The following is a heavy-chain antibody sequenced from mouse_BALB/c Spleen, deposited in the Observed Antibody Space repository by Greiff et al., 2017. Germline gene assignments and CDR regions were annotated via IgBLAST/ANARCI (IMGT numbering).Heavy chain of an antibody. J-gene: IGHJ4*01. CDR1: GISITTGNYR. V-gene: IGHV3-5*02. CDR2: IYYSGTI. D-gene: IGHD2-10*02. CDR3: ARAYGNFNAMDY. Sequence: VQLKESGPGLVKPSQTVSLTCTVTGISITTGNYRWSWIRLFPGNKLEWIGYIYYSGTITYNPSLTSRTTITRDTSKNQFFLEMNSLTAEDTATYYCARAYGNFNAMDYWGQGTSVTVSS.